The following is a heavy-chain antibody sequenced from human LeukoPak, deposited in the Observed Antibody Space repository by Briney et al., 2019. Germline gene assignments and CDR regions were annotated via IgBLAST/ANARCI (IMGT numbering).Heavy chain of an antibody. CDR1: GGSVSSSSYY. V-gene: IGHV4-39*01. Sequence: PSETLSLTCTVSGGSVSSSSYYWGWIRQPPGKGLEWIGRVYYSGSTYYNPSLKSRVSISVDTSKNQFSLKLSSVTAADTALYYCARRLRGFDSWGQGTLVTVSS. CDR3: ARRLRGFDS. CDR2: VYYSGST. D-gene: IGHD5-12*01. J-gene: IGHJ5*01.